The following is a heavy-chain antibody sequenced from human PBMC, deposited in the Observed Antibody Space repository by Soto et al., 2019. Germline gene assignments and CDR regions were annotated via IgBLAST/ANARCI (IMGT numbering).Heavy chain of an antibody. D-gene: IGHD3-16*01. J-gene: IGHJ6*03. CDR2: IYWDDDK. CDR3: AHIPVSCHLLYAYYYCMDV. CDR1: GFSLTTSGEA. Sequence: QITLKESGPTLVKPTQTLTLTCTFSGFSLTTSGEAVGWIRQPPGKALEWLALIYWDDDKRSSPSLKSRLTITKDTAKNQVVLTMTNMDPVDTATYYCAHIPVSCHLLYAYYYCMDVWGKGTTVTVSS. V-gene: IGHV2-5*02.